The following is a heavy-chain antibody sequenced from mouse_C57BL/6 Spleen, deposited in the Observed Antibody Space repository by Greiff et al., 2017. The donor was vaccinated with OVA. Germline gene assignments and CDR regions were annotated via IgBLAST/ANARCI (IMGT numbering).Heavy chain of an antibody. CDR1: GFTFSNYW. CDR3: TGERVYYGSSPFDY. Sequence: EVKVVESGGGLVQPGGSMKLSCVASGFTFSNYWMNWVRQSPEKGLEWVAQIRLKSDNYATHYAESVKGRFTISRDDSKSSVYLQMNNLRAEDTGIYYCTGERVYYGSSPFDYWGQGTTLTVSS. V-gene: IGHV6-3*01. D-gene: IGHD1-1*01. J-gene: IGHJ2*01. CDR2: IRLKSDNYAT.